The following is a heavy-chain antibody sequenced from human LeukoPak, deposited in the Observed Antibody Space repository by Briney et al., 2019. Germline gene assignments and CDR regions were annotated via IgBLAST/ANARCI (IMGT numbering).Heavy chain of an antibody. CDR1: GGTFSSYA. D-gene: IGHD2-2*01. J-gene: IGHJ3*02. CDR3: ARDPVAPVVPAAKAFDI. CDR2: IIPIFGTA. V-gene: IGHV1-69*01. Sequence: SVKVSCKASGGTFSSYAISWVRQAPGQGLEWMGGIIPIFGTANYAQKFQGRVTITADESTSTAYMELSSLRSEDTAVCYCARDPVAPVVPAAKAFDIWGQGTMVTVSS.